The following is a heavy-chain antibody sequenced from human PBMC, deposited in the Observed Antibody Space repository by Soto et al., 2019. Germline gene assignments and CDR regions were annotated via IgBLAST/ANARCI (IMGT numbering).Heavy chain of an antibody. V-gene: IGHV1-8*01. D-gene: IGHD3-16*01. J-gene: IGHJ3*02. CDR2: MNPNSGNT. Sequence: QVQLVQSGAEVKKPGASVKVSCKASGYTFTSYDINWVRQATGQGLEWRGWMNPNSGNTGYAQKMQGRVTMTRNTSISRAYMELSSLISDDTAVYYCARGLVLGEFSYDAFDIWGQGTMVTVSS. CDR1: GYTFTSYD. CDR3: ARGLVLGEFSYDAFDI.